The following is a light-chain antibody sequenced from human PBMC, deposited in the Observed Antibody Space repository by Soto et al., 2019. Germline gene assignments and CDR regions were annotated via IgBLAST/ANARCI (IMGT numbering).Light chain of an antibody. CDR2: AVS. CDR1: SSDVGNYNR. V-gene: IGLV2-23*02. J-gene: IGLJ1*01. CDR3: CSHAGNNNYV. Sequence: QSVLTQPASVSGSPGQSITISCSGGSSDVGNYNRVSWYQQHPGKAPKLIIYAVSNRPSGVPDRFSGSKSGNTASLTISGLRAEDEADYYCCSHAGNNNYVFGTGTKLTVL.